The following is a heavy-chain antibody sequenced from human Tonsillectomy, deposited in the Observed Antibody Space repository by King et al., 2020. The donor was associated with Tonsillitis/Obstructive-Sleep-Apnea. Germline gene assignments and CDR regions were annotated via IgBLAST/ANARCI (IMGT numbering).Heavy chain of an antibody. V-gene: IGHV3-7*04. Sequence: VQLVESGGDLVQPGGSLRLSCAASGFTFSNYLMSWVRQAPGKGLEWGSNIKEDGSEKYYVDSVKGRFTISRDNAKNSQYLQMNSLRAEDTAVYYCARGSSWGDYWGQGTQVTVSS. D-gene: IGHD6-13*01. CDR1: GFTFSNYL. J-gene: IGHJ4*02. CDR2: IKEDGSEK. CDR3: ARGSSWGDY.